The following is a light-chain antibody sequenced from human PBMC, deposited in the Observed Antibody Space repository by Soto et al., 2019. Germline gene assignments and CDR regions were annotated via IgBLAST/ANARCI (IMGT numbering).Light chain of an antibody. CDR3: QQYNNWPFS. CDR1: QGVTTN. CDR2: DVS. J-gene: IGKJ5*01. Sequence: IVITQSPCTLSVSPGARATLSCRAGQGVTTNFAWYQQKSGPSPMLLIYDVSIRATGVPARFSGSVSETDLTLTISGLKSEDSAVYFCQQYNNWPFSFGQGTRLEIK. V-gene: IGKV3-15*01.